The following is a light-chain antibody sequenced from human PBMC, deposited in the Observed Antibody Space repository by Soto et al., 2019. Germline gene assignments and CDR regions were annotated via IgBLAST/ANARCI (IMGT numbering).Light chain of an antibody. CDR3: QQYGSSPLT. CDR1: QSLSSTY. J-gene: IGKJ1*01. CDR2: GAS. Sequence: EIVLTQSPGTLSLSPGERATHSCRASQSLSSTYLAWYQQKPGQAPRLLIYGASNRATGIPDRFSGSGSGTDFTLTINRLEPEDFAVYYFQQYGSSPLTFGQGTKVEIK. V-gene: IGKV3-20*01.